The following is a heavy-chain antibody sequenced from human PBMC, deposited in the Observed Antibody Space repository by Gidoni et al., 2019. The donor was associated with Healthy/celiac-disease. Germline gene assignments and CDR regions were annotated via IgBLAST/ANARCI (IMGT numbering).Heavy chain of an antibody. CDR2: IYSGCST. D-gene: IGHD3-10*01. V-gene: IGHV3-66*01. J-gene: IGHJ6*02. CDR3: ARDRGYFDYYGMDV. Sequence: EVQLVESGGGLVQPGGSLRLSCAASGFTVRSNYMSWVRQAPGKGLEWVSVIYSGCSTYYADSVKGRFTISRDNSKNTLYLQMNSLRAEDTAVYYCARDRGYFDYYGMDVWGQGTTVTVSS. CDR1: GFTVRSNY.